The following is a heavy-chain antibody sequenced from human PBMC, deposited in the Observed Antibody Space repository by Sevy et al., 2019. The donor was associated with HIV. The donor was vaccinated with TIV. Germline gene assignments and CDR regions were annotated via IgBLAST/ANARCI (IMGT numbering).Heavy chain of an antibody. J-gene: IGHJ3*02. CDR3: ARVNQHYDHSGGYTDPHAFDI. D-gene: IGHD2-8*02. V-gene: IGHV3-33*01. CDR2: IWYDGSNK. CDR1: GFTFSSYG. Sequence: GGSLRLSCAASGFTFSSYGMHWVRQAPGKGLEWVAVIWYDGSNKYYADSVKGRFTISRENSKNTLYLQMNSLRAEDTAVDYCARVNQHYDHSGGYTDPHAFDIWGQGTMVTVSS.